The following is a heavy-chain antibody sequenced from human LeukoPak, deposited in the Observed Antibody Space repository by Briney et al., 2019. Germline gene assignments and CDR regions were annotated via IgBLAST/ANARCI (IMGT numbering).Heavy chain of an antibody. Sequence: PGGSLRLSCAASGFPFSSFAMSWVRQAPGKGLEWVSSISGSGDRTDYADSVKGRFTISRDNSKNTLYLQMNSLRAEDTAVYYCAKDRGYTSIWYYFDYWSQGTLVTVSS. V-gene: IGHV3-23*01. J-gene: IGHJ4*02. CDR2: ISGSGDRT. CDR3: AKDRGYTSIWYYFDY. CDR1: GFPFSSFA. D-gene: IGHD6-13*01.